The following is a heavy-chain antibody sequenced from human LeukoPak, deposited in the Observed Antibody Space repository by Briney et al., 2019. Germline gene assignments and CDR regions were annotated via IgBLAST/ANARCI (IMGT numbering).Heavy chain of an antibody. J-gene: IGHJ1*01. D-gene: IGHD6-13*01. CDR1: GGTFSSYA. Sequence: ASVKVSCKASGGTFSSYAISWVRQAPGQGLECMGGIIPIFGTANYAQKFQGRVTITADESTSTAYMELSSLRSEDTAVYYCARDPDKYSSSWFEYFQHWGQGTLVTVSS. CDR2: IIPIFGTA. CDR3: ARDPDKYSSSWFEYFQH. V-gene: IGHV1-69*13.